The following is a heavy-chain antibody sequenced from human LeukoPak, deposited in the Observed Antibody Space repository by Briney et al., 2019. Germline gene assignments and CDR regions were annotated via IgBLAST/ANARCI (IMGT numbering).Heavy chain of an antibody. J-gene: IGHJ5*02. Sequence: GGSLRLSCAASGFTFSSHWMNWVRQAPGKGLEWVANIKYDGNEKYYVDSVKGRFTISRDNAKNSVYLQMNSLRAEDTAVYYCTKEGLPSGSSWSAWFDPWGQGTLVTVSS. CDR1: GFTFSSHW. D-gene: IGHD3-10*01. CDR2: IKYDGNEK. CDR3: TKEGLPSGSSWSAWFDP. V-gene: IGHV3-7*01.